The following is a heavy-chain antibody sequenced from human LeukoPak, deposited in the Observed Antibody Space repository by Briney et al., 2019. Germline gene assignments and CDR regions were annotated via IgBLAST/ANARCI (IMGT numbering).Heavy chain of an antibody. CDR3: ARTMYSSSWQTRFDY. J-gene: IGHJ4*02. CDR1: GGTFSSYA. V-gene: IGHV1-69*01. D-gene: IGHD6-13*01. Sequence: ASVKVSCKASGGTFSSYAISWVRQAPGQGLEWMGGIIPIFGTANYAQKFQGRVTITADESTSTAYMELSSLRSEDTAVYYCARTMYSSSWQTRFDYWGQGTLVTVSS. CDR2: IIPIFGTA.